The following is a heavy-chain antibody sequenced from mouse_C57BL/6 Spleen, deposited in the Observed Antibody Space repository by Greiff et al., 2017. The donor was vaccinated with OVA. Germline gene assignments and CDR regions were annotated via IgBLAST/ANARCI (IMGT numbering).Heavy chain of an antibody. V-gene: IGHV14-4*01. D-gene: IGHD2-4*01. CDR3: TTRGYYDYDPFAY. Sequence: VQLKESGAELVRPGASVKLSCTASGFNIKDDYMHWVKQRPEQGLEWIGWIDPENGDTEYASKFQGKATITADTSSNTAYLQLSSLTSEDTAVYYCTTRGYYDYDPFAYWGQGTLVTVSA. CDR1: GFNIKDDY. J-gene: IGHJ3*01. CDR2: IDPENGDT.